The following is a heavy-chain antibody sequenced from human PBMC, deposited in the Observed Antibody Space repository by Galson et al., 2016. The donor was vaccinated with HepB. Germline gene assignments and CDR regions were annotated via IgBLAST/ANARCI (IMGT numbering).Heavy chain of an antibody. CDR2: IYWDEDK. D-gene: IGHD3-10*01. CDR1: GFSLNTTGVG. J-gene: IGHJ4*02. Sequence: ALVKPSQTLTLTCTFSGFSLNTTGVGVAWIRQPPGKALEWLALIYWDEDKRYRPSLKSRLTITKDTSKNQVVLTMTNMDPVDTATYYCAHNRYYYGSGSYSDYWGQGTLVTVSS. CDR3: AHNRYYYGSGSYSDY. V-gene: IGHV2-5*02.